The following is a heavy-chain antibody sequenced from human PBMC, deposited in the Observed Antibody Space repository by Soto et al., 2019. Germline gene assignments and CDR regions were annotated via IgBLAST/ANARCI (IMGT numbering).Heavy chain of an antibody. J-gene: IGHJ6*02. D-gene: IGHD2-21*02. Sequence: SETLFLTCTVSGGSISYEYYHWTWIRQSPVKCLVWIGYIHYSGSIIYNPSFKSRVTISVDTSKNQFSLQLSSVTAADTAVYFCAREDDGGDRDYYGLDVWGQGTTVTVSS. CDR2: IHYSGSI. CDR3: AREDDGGDRDYYGLDV. V-gene: IGHV4-30-4*08. CDR1: GGSISYEYYH.